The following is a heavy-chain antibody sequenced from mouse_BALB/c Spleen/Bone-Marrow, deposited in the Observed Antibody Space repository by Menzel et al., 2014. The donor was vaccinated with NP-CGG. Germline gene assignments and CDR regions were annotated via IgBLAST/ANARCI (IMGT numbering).Heavy chain of an antibody. CDR2: VNPINGDT. CDR1: GYTFTDYY. Sequence: EVKLVESGPELVKPGASVKMSCKASGYTFTDYYMKWLKQSHGKSLEWIGDVNPINGDTFYNQKFKGKATLTVDKSSNTAYMQLDSLTSEDSAVYYCAMGVRLYWYFDVWGAGTTITVSS. D-gene: IGHD2-14*01. V-gene: IGHV1-26*01. CDR3: AMGVRLYWYFDV. J-gene: IGHJ1*01.